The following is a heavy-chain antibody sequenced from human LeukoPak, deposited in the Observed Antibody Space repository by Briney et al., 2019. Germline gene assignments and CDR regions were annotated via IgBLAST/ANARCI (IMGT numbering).Heavy chain of an antibody. CDR3: ARDRYCSSTSCYDPDYFDY. Sequence: PGGSLRLSCAASGFTFSSYEMNWVRQAPGKGLEWVSYISSSGSIIYYADSVKGRFTISRDNAKNSLYLQMDSLRAEDTAVYYCARDRYCSSTSCYDPDYFDYWGQGTLVTVSS. J-gene: IGHJ4*02. V-gene: IGHV3-48*03. CDR2: ISSSGSII. CDR1: GFTFSSYE. D-gene: IGHD2-2*01.